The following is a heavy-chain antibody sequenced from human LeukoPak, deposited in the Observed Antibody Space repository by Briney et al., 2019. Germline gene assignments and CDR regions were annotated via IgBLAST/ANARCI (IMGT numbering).Heavy chain of an antibody. J-gene: IGHJ6*02. V-gene: IGHV3-48*01. D-gene: IGHD3-22*01. CDR1: GFTFSSYA. CDR3: ARDLYYYDSSGYYYYYGMDV. Sequence: GGSLRLSCAASGFTFSSYAMSWVRQAPGKGLEWVSYISSSSSTIYYADSVKGRFTISRDNAKNSLYLQMNSLRAEDTAVYYCARDLYYYDSSGYYYYYGMDVWGQGTTVTVSS. CDR2: ISSSSSTI.